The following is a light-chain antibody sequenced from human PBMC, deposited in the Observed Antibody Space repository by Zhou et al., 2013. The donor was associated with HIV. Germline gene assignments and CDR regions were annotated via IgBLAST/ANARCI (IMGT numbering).Light chain of an antibody. CDR2: STS. V-gene: IGKV3-15*01. CDR3: QQYGSSAFT. Sequence: EIVMTQSPATLSVSPGERATLSCRASQSVGSNLAWYQQKPGQAPRLLLYSTSTRATGIPARFSGSGSGTEFTLTISRLEPEDFAVYYCQQYGSSAFTFGPGTKVDIK. J-gene: IGKJ3*01. CDR1: QSVGSN.